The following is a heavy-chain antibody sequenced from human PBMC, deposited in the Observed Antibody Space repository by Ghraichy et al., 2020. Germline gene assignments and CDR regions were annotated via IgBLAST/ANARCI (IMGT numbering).Heavy chain of an antibody. CDR2: ISGSGGST. V-gene: IGHV3-23*01. J-gene: IGHJ4*02. Sequence: GSLRLSCAASGFTFSSYAMSWVRQAPGKGLEWVSAISGSGGSTYYADSVKGRFTISRDNSKNTLYLQMNSLRAEDTAVYYCAKVQSGIQLLYYFDYWGQGTLVTVSS. CDR3: AKVQSGIQLLYYFDY. D-gene: IGHD5-18*01. CDR1: GFTFSSYA.